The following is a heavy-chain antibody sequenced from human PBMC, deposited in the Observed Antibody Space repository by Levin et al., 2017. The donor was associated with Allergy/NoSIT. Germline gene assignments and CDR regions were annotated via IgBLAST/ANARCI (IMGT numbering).Heavy chain of an antibody. CDR1: GGSISSYY. CDR3: ARSLLGVGFWSGLDYYGMDV. V-gene: IGHV4-59*01. D-gene: IGHD3-3*01. Sequence: SETLSLTCTVSGGSISSYYWSWIRQPPGKGLEWIGYIYYSGSTNYNPSLKSRVTISVDTSKNQFSLKLSSVTAADTAVYYCARSLLGVGFWSGLDYYGMDVWGQGTTVTVSS. CDR2: IYYSGST. J-gene: IGHJ6*02.